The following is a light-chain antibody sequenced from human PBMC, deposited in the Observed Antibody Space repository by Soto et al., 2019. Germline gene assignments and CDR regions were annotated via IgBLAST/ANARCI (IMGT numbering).Light chain of an antibody. Sequence: EIVLTQSPGTLSVSRGERATLSXRASHSVITNYLAWYQQQPGXAPRVXXAGXSNMATGSPDRLSGSGSGTDFTLTISSVQPEDFATYFFQHTYRTTWTFGQGTKVDIK. CDR1: HSVITNY. V-gene: IGKV3-20*01. CDR2: GXS. CDR3: QHTYRTTWT. J-gene: IGKJ1*01.